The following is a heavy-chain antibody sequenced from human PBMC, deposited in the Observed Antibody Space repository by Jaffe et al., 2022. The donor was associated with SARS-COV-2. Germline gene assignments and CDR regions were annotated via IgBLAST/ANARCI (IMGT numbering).Heavy chain of an antibody. V-gene: IGHV4-39*01. D-gene: IGHD4-17*01. CDR2: IYYSGST. CDR1: GGSISSSSYY. Sequence: QLQLQESGPGLVKPSETLSLTCTVSGGSISSSSYYWGWIRQPPGKGLEWIGYIYYSGSTYYNPSLKSRVTISVDTSKNQFSLRLNSVTAADTAVYYCARHGHDYGDYPADHWGQGTLVTVSS. CDR3: ARHGHDYGDYPADH. J-gene: IGHJ4*02.